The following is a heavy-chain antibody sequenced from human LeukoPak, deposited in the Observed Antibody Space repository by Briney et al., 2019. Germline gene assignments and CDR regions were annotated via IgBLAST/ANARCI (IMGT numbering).Heavy chain of an antibody. CDR3: ARFHSGPSGWYVLWYFDL. D-gene: IGHD6-19*01. V-gene: IGHV4-4*09. CDR2: IYNSENT. Sequence: SETLSLTCTVSGGSVSSYYWSWIRQPPGKGLKWIGYIYNSENTKYNSSLESRVTISVDTSKNQFFLKLSSVTAADTAVYYCARFHSGPSGWYVLWYFDLWGRGTLVTVSS. J-gene: IGHJ2*01. CDR1: GGSVSSYY.